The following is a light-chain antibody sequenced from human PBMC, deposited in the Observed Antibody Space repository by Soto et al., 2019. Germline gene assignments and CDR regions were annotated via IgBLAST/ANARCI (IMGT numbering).Light chain of an antibody. CDR2: DAS. Sequence: ETVMTQSPVTLSVSPGDTATLSCRASQRVSNHFAWYQQKPGQAPRLLIYDASYRAAGIPARFSGRGSGTDFTLTISSLEPEDFAVYYCQQRSNWPPEITFGQGTRLEIK. V-gene: IGKV3-11*01. CDR1: QRVSNH. CDR3: QQRSNWPPEIT. J-gene: IGKJ5*01.